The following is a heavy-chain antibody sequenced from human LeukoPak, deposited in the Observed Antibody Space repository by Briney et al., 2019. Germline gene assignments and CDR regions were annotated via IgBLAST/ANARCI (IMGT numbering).Heavy chain of an antibody. V-gene: IGHV4-34*01. CDR1: GDSISSYY. CDR3: ARALGISYYYMDV. CDR2: INHSGST. D-gene: IGHD7-27*01. Sequence: SETLSLTCTVSGDSISSYYWTWIRQPPGKGLEWIGEINHSGSTNYNPSLKSRVTISVDTSKNQFSLKLSSVTAADTAVYYCARALGISYYYMDVWGKGTTVTVSS. J-gene: IGHJ6*03.